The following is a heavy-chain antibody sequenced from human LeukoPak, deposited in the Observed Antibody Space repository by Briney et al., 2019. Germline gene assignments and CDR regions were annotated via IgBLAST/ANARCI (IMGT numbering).Heavy chain of an antibody. J-gene: IGHJ5*02. CDR2: MNPNSGNT. Sequence: ASVKVSCKASGYTFTSYDINWVRQATGQGLEWMGWMNPNSGNTGYAQKFQGRVTMTRNTSISTAYMELSSLRSEDTDVYYCARMTSYSSSWYVDPWGQGTLVTVSS. V-gene: IGHV1-8*01. CDR1: GYTFTSYD. CDR3: ARMTSYSSSWYVDP. D-gene: IGHD6-13*01.